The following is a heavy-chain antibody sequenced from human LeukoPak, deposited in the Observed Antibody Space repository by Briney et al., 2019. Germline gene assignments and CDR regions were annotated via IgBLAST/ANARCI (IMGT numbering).Heavy chain of an antibody. Sequence: ASVKVSCKASGYTFTSYGISWVRQAPGQGLEWMGWISAYNGNTNYAQKLQGRVTMTTDKSTSTAYMELSSLRSEDTAVYYCAIFSYIVATTEFDYWGQGTLVTVSS. CDR2: ISAYNGNT. D-gene: IGHD5-12*01. V-gene: IGHV1-18*01. CDR1: GYTFTSYG. J-gene: IGHJ4*02. CDR3: AIFSYIVATTEFDY.